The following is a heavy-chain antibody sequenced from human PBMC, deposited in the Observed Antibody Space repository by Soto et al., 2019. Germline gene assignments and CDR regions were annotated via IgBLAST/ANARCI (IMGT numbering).Heavy chain of an antibody. Sequence: GGSLRLSCAASGFTFSSYWMSWVRQAPGKGLEWVANIKQDGSEKYYWDSVKGRFTISRDNAKNSLYLQMNCLRGEDTDVYYCASIPLHIMTGYYKPDYYYYMDVWGKGTTVTVSS. CDR1: GFTFSSYW. D-gene: IGHD3-9*01. V-gene: IGHV3-7*01. J-gene: IGHJ6*03. CDR2: IKQDGSEK. CDR3: ASIPLHIMTGYYKPDYYYYMDV.